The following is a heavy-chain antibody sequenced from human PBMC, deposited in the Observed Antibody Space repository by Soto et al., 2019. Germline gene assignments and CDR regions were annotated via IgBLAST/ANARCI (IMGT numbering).Heavy chain of an antibody. CDR2: IVVGSGNT. CDR3: AASYYYDSSGLGWYFDY. V-gene: IGHV1-58*01. J-gene: IGHJ4*02. Sequence: ASVKVSCKASGFAFTSSAVQWVRQARGQRLEWIGWIVVGSGNTNYAQKFQERVTITKDMSTSTAYMELSSLRSEDTAVYYCAASYYYDSSGLGWYFDYWGQGTLVTVSS. CDR1: GFAFTSSA. D-gene: IGHD3-22*01.